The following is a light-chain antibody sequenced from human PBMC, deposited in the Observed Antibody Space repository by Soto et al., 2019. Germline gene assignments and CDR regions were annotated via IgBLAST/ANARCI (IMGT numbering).Light chain of an antibody. CDR1: QSVSSK. CDR2: GAS. V-gene: IGKV3-15*01. Sequence: EIVMTQSPVTLSVPPGERATLSGRASQSVSSKLAWYQQKPGHAPRLLIYGASTRATGIPARFSGSGSGTGFTLAINSRQSEYFSVYYCQQYKNWRRWGTVGQGTKVDSK. J-gene: IGKJ1*01. CDR3: QQYKNWRRWGT.